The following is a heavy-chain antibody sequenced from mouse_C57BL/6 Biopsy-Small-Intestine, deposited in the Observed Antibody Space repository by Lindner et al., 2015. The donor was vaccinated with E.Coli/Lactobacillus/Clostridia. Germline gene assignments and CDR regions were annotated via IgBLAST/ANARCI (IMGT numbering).Heavy chain of an antibody. CDR1: GNTFTTYG. V-gene: IGHV1-81*01. D-gene: IGHD1-1*02. CDR2: IYPRSGDT. J-gene: IGHJ2*01. Sequence: VQLQESGAELARPGASVNLSCKASGNTFTTYGISWVKQRTGQGLEWIGEIYPRSGDTYYNEKFKGKATLTADESSSTAYMELRSLTSEDSAVYFCARGVGDYWGQGTTLTASS. CDR3: ARGVGDY.